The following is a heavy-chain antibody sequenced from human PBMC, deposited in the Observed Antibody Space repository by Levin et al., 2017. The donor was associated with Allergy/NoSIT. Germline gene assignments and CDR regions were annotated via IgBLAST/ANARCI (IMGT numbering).Heavy chain of an antibody. V-gene: IGHV4-59*01. Sequence: SQTLSLTCTVSGGSISSSYWSWIRQPPGKGLEWIGYIYYSGSTNYNPSLKSRVTISVDTSKNQFSLKLSSVTAADTAVYYCARTTGPELWGAANWFDPWGQGTLVTVSS. CDR3: ARTTGPELWGAANWFDP. J-gene: IGHJ5*02. D-gene: IGHD4-17*01. CDR2: IYYSGST. CDR1: GGSISSSY.